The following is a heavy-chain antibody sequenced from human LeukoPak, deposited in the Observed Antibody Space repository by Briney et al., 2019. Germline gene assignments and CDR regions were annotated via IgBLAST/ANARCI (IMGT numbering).Heavy chain of an antibody. J-gene: IGHJ4*02. CDR1: GGSISSYY. CDR2: IHYSGST. Sequence: SETLSLTCTVSGGSISSYYWSWIRQPPGKGLERIGYIHYSGSTNYNPSLKSRVTISVDTSKNQFSLKLSSVTAADTAVYYCARGGGRFCSGGSCYWFDYWGQGTLVTVSS. D-gene: IGHD2-15*01. CDR3: ARGGGRFCSGGSCYWFDY. V-gene: IGHV4-59*08.